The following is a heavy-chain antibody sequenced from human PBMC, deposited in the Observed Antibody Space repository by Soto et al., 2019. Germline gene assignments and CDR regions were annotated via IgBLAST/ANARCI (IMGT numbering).Heavy chain of an antibody. J-gene: IGHJ6*02. CDR1: GFTFSSYG. CDR2: IWYDGSNK. V-gene: IGHV3-33*01. D-gene: IGHD5-12*01. Sequence: PGGSLRLSCAASGFTFSSYGMHWVRQAPGKGLEWVAVIWYDGSNKYYADSVKGRFTISIDNSKNTLYLQVNSLRAEDTAVYYCARSSGGWLRFDRSGIHYYGMDVWGQGTKVTVSS. CDR3: ARSSGGWLRFDRSGIHYYGMDV.